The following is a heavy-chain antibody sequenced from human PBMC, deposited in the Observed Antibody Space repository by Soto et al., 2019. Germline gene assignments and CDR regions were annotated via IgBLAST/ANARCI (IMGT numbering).Heavy chain of an antibody. D-gene: IGHD3-22*01. Sequence: SETLSLTCTVSGGSISSSSYYWGWIRQPPGKGLEWIGSIYYSGSTYYNPSLKSRVTISVDTSENQFSLKLSSVTAADTAVYYCARRLYFDSSGFEGGGMDVWGQGTTVTVSS. V-gene: IGHV4-39*01. CDR1: GGSISSSSYY. CDR3: ARRLYFDSSGFEGGGMDV. CDR2: IYYSGST. J-gene: IGHJ6*02.